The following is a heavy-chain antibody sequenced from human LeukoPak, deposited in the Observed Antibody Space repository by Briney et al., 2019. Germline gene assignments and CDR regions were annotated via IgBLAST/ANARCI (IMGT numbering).Heavy chain of an antibody. CDR2: IIPIIGTV. CDR1: GGTFNRYA. CDR3: ARVREPTVL. V-gene: IGHV1-69*13. D-gene: IGHD4-17*01. Sequence: GASVKVSCKASGGTFNRYAISWVRQAPGQGLEWMGGIIPIIGTVNYAQKFQGRVTITADESTSTAYMELSSLRSEDTAVYYCARVREPTVLWGQGTLVTVSS. J-gene: IGHJ4*02.